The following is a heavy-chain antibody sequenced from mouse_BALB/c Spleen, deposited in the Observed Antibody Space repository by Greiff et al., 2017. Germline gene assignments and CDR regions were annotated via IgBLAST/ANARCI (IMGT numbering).Heavy chain of an antibody. Sequence: QVQLKESGAEVAKPGASVKMSCKASGYTFTSYWMHWVKQRPGQGLEWIGYINPSTGYTEYNQKFKDKATLTADKSSSTAYMQLSSLTSEDSAVYYCARDDGNYPYWGQGTTLTVSS. J-gene: IGHJ2*01. D-gene: IGHD2-3*01. CDR3: ARDDGNYPY. CDR2: INPSTGYT. CDR1: GYTFTSYW. V-gene: IGHV1-7*01.